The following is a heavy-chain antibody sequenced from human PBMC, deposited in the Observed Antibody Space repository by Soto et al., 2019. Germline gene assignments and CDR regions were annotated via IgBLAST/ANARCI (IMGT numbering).Heavy chain of an antibody. CDR3: ASLGIDYGDYYYYGMDV. CDR2: IIPIFGTA. CDR1: GGTFSSYA. Sequence: QVQLVQSGAEVKKPGSSVKVSCKASGGTFSSYAISWVRQAPGQGLEWMGGIIPIFGTANYAQKFQGRVTITADESTSTAYMELSSLRSEDTAVYYCASLGIDYGDYYYYGMDVWGQGTTVTVSS. V-gene: IGHV1-69*12. J-gene: IGHJ6*02. D-gene: IGHD4-17*01.